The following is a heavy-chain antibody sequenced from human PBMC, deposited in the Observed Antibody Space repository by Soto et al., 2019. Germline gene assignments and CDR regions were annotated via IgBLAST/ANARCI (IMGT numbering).Heavy chain of an antibody. J-gene: IGHJ6*03. Sequence: PGGSLRLSCAASGFTVSSNYMSWVRQAPGKGLEWVSVIYSGGSTYYADSVKGRFTISRDNSKNTLYLQMNSLRAEDTAVYYCAREGYCSGGSCYLTVYYMDVWGKGTTVTVSS. D-gene: IGHD2-15*01. CDR2: IYSGGST. V-gene: IGHV3-66*01. CDR3: AREGYCSGGSCYLTVYYMDV. CDR1: GFTVSSNY.